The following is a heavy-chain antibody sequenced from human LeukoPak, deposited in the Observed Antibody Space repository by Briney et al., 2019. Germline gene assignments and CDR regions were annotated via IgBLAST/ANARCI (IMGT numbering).Heavy chain of an antibody. CDR1: GIIFEKYG. CDR3: AKPELDVSARSWFDP. J-gene: IGHJ5*02. D-gene: IGHD1-1*01. Sequence: GGSLRLSCIVSGIIFEKYGMSWVRQAPGKGLEWVSGINWNGADRNYADSVKGRLTISRDDAKNSLYLQMNSLRAEDTALYYCAKPELDVSARSWFDPWGQGTLVTVSS. CDR2: INWNGADR. V-gene: IGHV3-20*04.